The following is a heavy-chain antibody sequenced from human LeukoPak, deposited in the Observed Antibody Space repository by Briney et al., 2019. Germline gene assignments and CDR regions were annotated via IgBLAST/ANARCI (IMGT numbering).Heavy chain of an antibody. D-gene: IGHD6-6*01. J-gene: IGHJ6*03. CDR3: ARAVLSYYYMDV. CDR2: ISSGSYI. CDR1: GFTLSSYS. Sequence: RGSLRLSCAAFGFTLSSYSMNWVRQAPGKGLEWVSSISSGSYIDYADSVKGRFSISRDNAKNSLYLQMNSLRAEDTAVYYCARAVLSYYYMDVWGKGTTVTVSS. V-gene: IGHV3-21*01.